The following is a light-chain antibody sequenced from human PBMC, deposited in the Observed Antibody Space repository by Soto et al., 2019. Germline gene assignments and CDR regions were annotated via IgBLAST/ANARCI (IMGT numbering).Light chain of an antibody. J-gene: IGKJ4*01. V-gene: IGKV1-5*03. CDR1: QSIGPS. CDR3: QQYNSYPLT. CDR2: EAS. Sequence: DIPMTQSPSTLSASAGDRVTITCRASQSIGPSLAWYQQRPGKAPKLLIHEASTLESGVPSRFRGSGSETEFTLTISSLQPDDLATYYCQQYNSYPLTFGGGTKVEI.